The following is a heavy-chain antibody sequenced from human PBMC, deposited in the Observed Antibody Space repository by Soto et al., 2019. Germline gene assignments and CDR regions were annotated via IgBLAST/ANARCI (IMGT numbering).Heavy chain of an antibody. V-gene: IGHV4-39*01. CDR2: IYESGST. Sequence: QLQLQESGPGLVEPSETLSLPCTVSGGSISSNSYYWGWISQPPGRGLEWIGSIYESGSTYYIPYLRGRAATSVDTSNIQFAQKLRSVTAADTAVNYHARHDYGDYEFDCWGQGTLVTGSS. J-gene: IGHJ4*02. CDR1: GGSISSNSYY. CDR3: ARHDYGDYEFDC. D-gene: IGHD4-17*01.